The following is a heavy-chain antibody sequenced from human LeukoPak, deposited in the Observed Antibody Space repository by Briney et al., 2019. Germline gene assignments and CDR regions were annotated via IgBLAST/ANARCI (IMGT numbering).Heavy chain of an antibody. Sequence: GGSLRLSCAASGFTFSSYGMSWVRQAPGKGLEWVANIKQDGSEKYYVDSVKGRFTISRDNAKNTLYLQMNSLRAEDTAVYYCAKDDGGSYYPYYYYMDVWGKGTTVTISS. CDR3: AKDDGGSYYPYYYYMDV. D-gene: IGHD1-26*01. CDR1: GFTFSSYG. J-gene: IGHJ6*03. V-gene: IGHV3-7*03. CDR2: IKQDGSEK.